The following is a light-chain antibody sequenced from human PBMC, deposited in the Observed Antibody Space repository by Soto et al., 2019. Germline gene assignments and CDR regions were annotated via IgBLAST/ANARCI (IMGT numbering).Light chain of an antibody. CDR3: SSYSDSDTKV. CDR1: SSDVGAYIY. J-gene: IGLJ1*01. CDR2: EVN. Sequence: QSALTQPASVSGSPGQSITISCGGTSSDVGAYIYVSWYQQYPGKAPKLIIYEVNSRPSGVSGRFSGSKSDTTAYLTISGLQADDEADYYCSSYSDSDTKVFGTGTKVTVL. V-gene: IGLV2-14*03.